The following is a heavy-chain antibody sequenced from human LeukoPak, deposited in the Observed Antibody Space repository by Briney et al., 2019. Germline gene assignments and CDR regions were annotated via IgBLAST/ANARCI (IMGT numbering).Heavy chain of an antibody. V-gene: IGHV4-59*01. CDR3: AREIND. CDR2: IYYSGST. D-gene: IGHD5-24*01. Sequence: SETLSLTCTVSGGYISSYYWSWIRQPPGKGLEWIGYIYYSGSTNYNPSLKSRVTISVDTSKNQFSLKLSSVTAADTAVYYCAREINDWGQGTLVTVSS. J-gene: IGHJ4*02. CDR1: GGYISSYY.